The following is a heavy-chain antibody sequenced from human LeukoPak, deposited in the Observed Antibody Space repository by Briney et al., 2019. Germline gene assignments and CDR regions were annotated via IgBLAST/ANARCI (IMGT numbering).Heavy chain of an antibody. CDR2: ISTGGGST. V-gene: IGHV3-23*01. D-gene: IGHD2-15*01. CDR1: GLTFSFYA. Sequence: PGGSLRLSCAASGLTFSFYAMSWVRQAPGKGLEWVSGISTGGGSTYYADSVKGRFTISRDNSKNTLYLQMNSLRAEDTAVYYCAKEVVATGRWFDPWGQGTLVTVSS. CDR3: AKEVVATGRWFDP. J-gene: IGHJ5*02.